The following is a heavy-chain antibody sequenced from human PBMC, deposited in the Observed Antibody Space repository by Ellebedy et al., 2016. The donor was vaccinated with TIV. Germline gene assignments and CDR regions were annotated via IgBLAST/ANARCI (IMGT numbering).Heavy chain of an antibody. CDR1: GFTFSNYW. D-gene: IGHD2-2*02. CDR2: IKQDGSET. Sequence: GESLKISCAASGFTFSNYWMSWVRQAPGKGLEWVANIKQDGSETYYVDSVKGRFTISRDNAKNSLYLQMNSLRADETAMYYCARSPYTGYSDLGFDYWGQGSLVTVSS. J-gene: IGHJ4*02. CDR3: ARSPYTGYSDLGFDY. V-gene: IGHV3-7*01.